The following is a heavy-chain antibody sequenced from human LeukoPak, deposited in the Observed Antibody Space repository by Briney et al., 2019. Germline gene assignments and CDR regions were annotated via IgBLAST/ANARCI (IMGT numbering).Heavy chain of an antibody. V-gene: IGHV3-30-3*01. CDR2: ISYDGSNK. CDR1: GFTFSSYA. CDR3: ARAPRYCSSTSCYLDYYGMDV. Sequence: GGPLRFPCAAFGFTFSSYAMTWVGQAPGKGREWVAFISYDGSNKYYADPVKGRFTISRDNSKNTLYLQMNSLRAEDTAVYYCARAPRYCSSTSCYLDYYGMDVWGQGTTVTVSS. J-gene: IGHJ6*02. D-gene: IGHD2-2*01.